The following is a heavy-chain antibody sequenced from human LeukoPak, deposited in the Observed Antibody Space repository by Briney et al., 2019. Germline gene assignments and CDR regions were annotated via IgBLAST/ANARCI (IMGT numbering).Heavy chain of an antibody. Sequence: GGSLRLSCAASGFTFSSYWMSWVRQAPGKGLEWVANIKQDGSEKYYVDSVKGRFTISRDNAKNSLYLQMNSLRAKDTAVYYCARDRPYLSYYDSYWGQGTLVTVSS. CDR1: GFTFSSYW. CDR3: ARDRPYLSYYDSY. V-gene: IGHV3-7*01. CDR2: IKQDGSEK. D-gene: IGHD3-22*01. J-gene: IGHJ4*02.